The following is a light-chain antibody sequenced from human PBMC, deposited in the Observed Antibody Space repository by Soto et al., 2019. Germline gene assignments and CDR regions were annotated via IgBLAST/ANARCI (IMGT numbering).Light chain of an antibody. J-gene: IGKJ1*01. Sequence: IKMYQSPSSLSASKGDRVTIICRASQSVSTRLAWYQQKPGKAPKVLVYDASSWAGGVPSRFTGSGSGTEFTLTINSLQPDDFATYYCQQYYSLPPTFGQGSNVDIK. CDR3: QQYYSLPPT. CDR2: DAS. CDR1: QSVSTR. V-gene: IGKV1-5*02.